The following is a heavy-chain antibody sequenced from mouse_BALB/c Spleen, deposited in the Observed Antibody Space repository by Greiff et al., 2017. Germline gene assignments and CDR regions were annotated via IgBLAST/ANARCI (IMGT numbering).Heavy chain of an antibody. CDR1: GFTFSSYG. V-gene: IGHV5-6*03. J-gene: IGHJ2*01. CDR2: ISSGGSYT. D-gene: IGHD1-1*01. CDR3: ARHVTYGSRGYYFDY. Sequence: EVKLVESGGGLVQPGGSLKLSCAASGFTFSSYGMSWVRQTPDKRLEWVATISSGGSYTYYPDSVKGRFTISRDNAKNTLYLQMSSLKSEDTAMYYCARHVTYGSRGYYFDYWGQGTTLTVSS.